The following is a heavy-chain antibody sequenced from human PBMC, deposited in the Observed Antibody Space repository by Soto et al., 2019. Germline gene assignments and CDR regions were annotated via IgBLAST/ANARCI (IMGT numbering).Heavy chain of an antibody. V-gene: IGHV3-23*01. CDR2: ISGSGGST. CDR3: AKGAIFGVVIINYYYYMDV. Sequence: GESLKISCAASGFTFSSYAMSWVRQAPGKGLEWVSAISGSGGSTYYADSVKGRFTISRDNSKNTLYLQMNSLRAEDTAVYYCAKGAIFGVVIINYYYYMDVWGKGTTVTVSS. J-gene: IGHJ6*03. CDR1: GFTFSSYA. D-gene: IGHD3-3*01.